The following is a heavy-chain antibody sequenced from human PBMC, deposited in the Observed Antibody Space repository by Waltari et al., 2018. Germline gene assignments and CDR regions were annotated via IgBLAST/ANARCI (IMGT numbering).Heavy chain of an antibody. V-gene: IGHV4-39*01. CDR3: ARQEAAAGNWFDP. D-gene: IGHD6-13*01. J-gene: IGHJ5*02. Sequence: QLQLQESGPGLVKPSETLSLTCTVSGGSISSSSYYGGWMRQPPGKGLEWSGGIYYSGSTYYNPSLKSRVTISVDTSKNQFSLKLSSVTAADTAVYYCARQEAAAGNWFDPWGQGTLVTVSS. CDR2: IYYSGST. CDR1: GGSISSSSYY.